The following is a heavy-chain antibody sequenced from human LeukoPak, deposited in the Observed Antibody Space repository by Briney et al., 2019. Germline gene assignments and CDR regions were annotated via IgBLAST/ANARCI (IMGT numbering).Heavy chain of an antibody. CDR1: GFTFSNAW. J-gene: IGHJ4*02. V-gene: IGHV3-15*01. CDR3: TTELRWELPMPY. CDR2: IKSKTDGGTT. D-gene: IGHD1-26*01. Sequence: KTGGSLRLSCAVSGFTFSNAWMSWVRQAPGKGLEWVGRIKSKTDGGTTDYAAPVKGRFTISRDDSKSTLYLQMNSLKTEDTAVYYCTTELRWELPMPYWGQGTLVTVSS.